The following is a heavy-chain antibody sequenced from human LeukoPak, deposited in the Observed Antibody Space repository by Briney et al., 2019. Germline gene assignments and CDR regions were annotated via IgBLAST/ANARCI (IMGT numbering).Heavy chain of an antibody. V-gene: IGHV3-43*02. CDR2: ISGDGGRK. CDR1: GFTFDDHV. D-gene: IGHD6-19*01. Sequence: GGSLRLSCAASGFTFDDHVMQWVRQAPGKGLQWVSLISGDGGRKYYVDSVQGRFTISRDNSKNFLYLQMNSLRTEDTGFYYCARDMRVGPTIPVAALNDYWGQGTLVTVSS. CDR3: ARDMRVGPTIPVAALNDY. J-gene: IGHJ4*02.